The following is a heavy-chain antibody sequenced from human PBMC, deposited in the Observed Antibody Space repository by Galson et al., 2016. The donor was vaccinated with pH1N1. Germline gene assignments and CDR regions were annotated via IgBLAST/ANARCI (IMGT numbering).Heavy chain of an antibody. D-gene: IGHD3-10*01. CDR3: ARGLDYYGSGYYVI. CDR2: IITMFGTP. V-gene: IGHV1-69*13. CDR1: GYNFNVYY. Sequence: SVKVSCKASGYNFNVYYMHWVRQAPGQGLEWMGSIITMFGTPNYAQKFQGRLTITADASTSTAYMELSSLRSEDTAIYYCARGLDYYGSGYYVIWGQGTLVTVSS. J-gene: IGHJ4*02.